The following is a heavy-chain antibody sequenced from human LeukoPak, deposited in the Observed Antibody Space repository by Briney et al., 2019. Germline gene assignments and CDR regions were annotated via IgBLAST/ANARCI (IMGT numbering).Heavy chain of an antibody. CDR2: ISSSSSYI. CDR1: GFTFSSYS. D-gene: IGHD6-13*01. Sequence: GGSLRLSCAASGFTFSSYSMNWVRQAPGKGLEWVSSISSSSSYIYYADSVKGRFTISRDNAKNSLYLQMNSLRAEDTAVYYCAREYSSRSYYYGMDVWGQGTTVTVSS. CDR3: AREYSSRSYYYGMDV. V-gene: IGHV3-21*01. J-gene: IGHJ6*02.